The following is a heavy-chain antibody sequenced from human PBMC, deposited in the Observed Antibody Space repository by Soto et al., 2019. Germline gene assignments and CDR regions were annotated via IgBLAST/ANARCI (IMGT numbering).Heavy chain of an antibody. D-gene: IGHD2-2*02. Sequence: LRLSCAASGFTFSSYWMHWVRQAPGKGLVWVSRINSDGSSTSYADSVKGRFTISRDNAKNTLYLQMNSLRAKDTAVYYCARGGVVPAAILAYWGQGTLVTVSS. CDR3: ARGGVVPAAILAY. CDR2: INSDGSST. J-gene: IGHJ4*02. CDR1: GFTFSSYW. V-gene: IGHV3-74*01.